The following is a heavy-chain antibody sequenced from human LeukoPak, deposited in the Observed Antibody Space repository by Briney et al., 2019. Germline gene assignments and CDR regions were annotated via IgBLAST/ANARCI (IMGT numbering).Heavy chain of an antibody. Sequence: GGSLRLSCAASGFTFSSYSMNWVRQAPGKGLEWVSSISSSSSYIYYADSVKGRFTISRDNAKNSLYLQMNSLGAEDTAVYYCARVLLWFGGALWGQGTLVTVSS. CDR1: GFTFSSYS. D-gene: IGHD3-10*01. CDR2: ISSSSSYI. CDR3: ARVLLWFGGAL. J-gene: IGHJ4*02. V-gene: IGHV3-21*01.